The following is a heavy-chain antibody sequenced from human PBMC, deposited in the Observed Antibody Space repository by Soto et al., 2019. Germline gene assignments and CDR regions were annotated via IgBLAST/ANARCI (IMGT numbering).Heavy chain of an antibody. D-gene: IGHD4-17*01. J-gene: IGHJ5*02. V-gene: IGHV4-30-2*01. Sequence: QLQLQESGSGLVKPSQTLSLTCAVSGGSISSGGYFWSWIRQPPGQSLEWIGYISHSGNTYYNPSLKSRVTISVDTSKNQFSLKLSSMTAADTAVYYCATYRGDYVGNWFDPWGQGTLVTVSS. CDR1: GGSISSGGYF. CDR3: ATYRGDYVGNWFDP. CDR2: ISHSGNT.